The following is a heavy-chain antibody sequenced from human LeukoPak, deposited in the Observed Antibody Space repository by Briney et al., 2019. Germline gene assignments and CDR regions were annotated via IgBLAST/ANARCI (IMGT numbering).Heavy chain of an antibody. V-gene: IGHV3-7*01. J-gene: IGHJ4*02. Sequence: GGSLRLSCAASGFTFSSYWMSWVRQAPGKGLEWVANIKQDGSEKYYVDSVKGRFTISRDNAKNSLYLQMNSLRAEDTAVYYCARDQSDYYDSSGPHYWGQGTLVTVSS. CDR3: ARDQSDYYDSSGPHY. CDR1: GFTFSSYW. D-gene: IGHD3-22*01. CDR2: IKQDGSEK.